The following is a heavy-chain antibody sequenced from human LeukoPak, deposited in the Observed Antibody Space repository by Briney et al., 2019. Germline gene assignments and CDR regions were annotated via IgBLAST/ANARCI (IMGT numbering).Heavy chain of an antibody. CDR2: ISSSGSTI. CDR3: ARDVSVATDAGFDI. CDR1: GFTFSDYY. J-gene: IGHJ3*02. V-gene: IGHV3-11*04. D-gene: IGHD5-12*01. Sequence: GGSLRLSCAASGFTFSDYYMSWIRQAPGKGLEWVSYISSSGSTIYYADSVNGRFTISRDNAKNSLYLQMNSLRAEDTAVYYCARDVSVATDAGFDIWGQGTMVTVSS.